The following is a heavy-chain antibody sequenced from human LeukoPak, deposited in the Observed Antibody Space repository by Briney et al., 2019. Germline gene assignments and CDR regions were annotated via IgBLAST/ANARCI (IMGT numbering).Heavy chain of an antibody. CDR3: AGGAAADALFYPVFDY. CDR1: GGTFSSYA. V-gene: IGHV1-69*13. J-gene: IGHJ4*02. D-gene: IGHD6-13*01. Sequence: ASVKVSCKASGGTFSSYAISWVRQAPGQGLEWMGGIIPIFGTANYAQKFQGGVTITADESTSTAYMELSSLRSEDTAVYYCAGGAAADALFYPVFDYWGQGTLVTVSS. CDR2: IIPIFGTA.